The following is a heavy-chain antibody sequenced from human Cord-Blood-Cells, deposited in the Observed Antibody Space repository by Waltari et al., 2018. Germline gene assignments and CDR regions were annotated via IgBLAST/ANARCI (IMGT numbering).Heavy chain of an antibody. Sequence: EVQVVESGGSLVKPGGSLRLSCAASGFTFSSYSMNWVRQAPGNGLEWVSSISSSSSYIYYADSVKGRFTISRDNAKNSLYLQMNSLRAEDTAVYYCARGGTGSANFDYWGQGTLVTISS. V-gene: IGHV3-21*01. CDR2: ISSSSSYI. D-gene: IGHD3-9*01. CDR3: ARGGTGSANFDY. CDR1: GFTFSSYS. J-gene: IGHJ4*02.